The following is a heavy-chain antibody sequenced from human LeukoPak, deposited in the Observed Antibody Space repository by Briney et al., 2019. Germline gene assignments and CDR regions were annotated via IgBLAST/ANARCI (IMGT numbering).Heavy chain of an antibody. CDR1: GYTFTSYG. V-gene: IGHV1-18*01. D-gene: IGHD3-3*01. Sequence: ASVKVSCKASGYTFTSYGISWVRQAPGQGLEWMGWISAYNGNTNYAQKLQGRVTMTTDTSTSTAYMELRSPRSDDTAVYYCARDRVPCYDFWSGSPFYYYGMDVWGQGTTVTVSS. CDR2: ISAYNGNT. CDR3: ARDRVPCYDFWSGSPFYYYGMDV. J-gene: IGHJ6*02.